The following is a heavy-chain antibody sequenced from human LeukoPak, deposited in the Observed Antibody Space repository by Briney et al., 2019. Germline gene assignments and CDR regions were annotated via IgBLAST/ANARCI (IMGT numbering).Heavy chain of an antibody. CDR2: ISPHNGGT. Sequence: ASVKVSCKASGYTFADYYMHWVRQAPGQGLEWMGWISPHNGGTSYAQKFQDRVTMTRDKSITTAYMELTRLRSDDTAVYYCARGVVRGPLATVGGYWGQGTLVTVSS. D-gene: IGHD3-10*01. CDR3: ARGVVRGPLATVGGY. J-gene: IGHJ4*02. V-gene: IGHV1-2*02. CDR1: GYTFADYY.